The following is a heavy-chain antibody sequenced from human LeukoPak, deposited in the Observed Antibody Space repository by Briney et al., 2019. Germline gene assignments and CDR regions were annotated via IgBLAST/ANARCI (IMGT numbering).Heavy chain of an antibody. Sequence: GGSLRLSCTASGLTFSSYEMNWVRQAPGKGLEWVSYISSSGSATYYSDSVRGRFTISRDNAGNSLYLQMNSLRAEDTAVYYRARVSGLAPAPEYFQHWGQGTLVTVSS. CDR1: GLTFSSYE. CDR3: ARVSGLAPAPEYFQH. J-gene: IGHJ1*01. CDR2: ISSSGSAT. V-gene: IGHV3-48*03. D-gene: IGHD6-19*01.